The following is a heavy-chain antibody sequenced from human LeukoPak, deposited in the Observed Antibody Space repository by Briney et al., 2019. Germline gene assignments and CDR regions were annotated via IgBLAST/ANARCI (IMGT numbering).Heavy chain of an antibody. CDR1: GGSISSYY. J-gene: IGHJ6*02. Sequence: KPSETLSLTCTVSGGSISSYYWSWIRQPPGKGLEWTGYIYYSGSTYYNPSLKSRVTISVDTSKNQFSLKLSSVTAADTAVYYCASFQAYYYYYGMDVWGQGTTVTVSS. CDR3: ASFQAYYYYYGMDV. V-gene: IGHV4-59*08. CDR2: IYYSGST.